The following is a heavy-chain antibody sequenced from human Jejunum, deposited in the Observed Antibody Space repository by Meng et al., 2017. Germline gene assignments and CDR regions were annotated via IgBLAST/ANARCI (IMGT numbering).Heavy chain of an antibody. CDR2: FYGSGST. V-gene: IGHV4-4*07. CDR1: GDSISSYY. Sequence: GSLRLSCTVSGDSISSYYWSWIRQPAGKGLEWIGRFYGSGSTNYNPSLESRVSMSRDTSKNQLSLNLRSVTAADTAVYYCARLTPGYTYLFAYWGQGTLVTVSS. D-gene: IGHD5-18*01. CDR3: ARLTPGYTYLFAY. J-gene: IGHJ4*02.